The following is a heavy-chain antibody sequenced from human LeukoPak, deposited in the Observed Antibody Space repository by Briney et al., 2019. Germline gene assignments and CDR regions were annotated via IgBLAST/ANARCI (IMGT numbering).Heavy chain of an antibody. V-gene: IGHV3-23*01. J-gene: IGHJ5*02. CDR1: GFTFSNYA. CDR3: AKPLNFLAPSTSRWFAP. CDR2: ISDGGAAT. D-gene: IGHD5/OR15-5a*01. Sequence: GGSLRLSCAASGFTFSNYAMTWVRQAPGKGLEWVSTISDGGAATYYADSVKGRFTISRDNSKNTLSLQMNSLRAEDTAVYYCAKPLNFLAPSTSRWFAPGAQEPLVTVP.